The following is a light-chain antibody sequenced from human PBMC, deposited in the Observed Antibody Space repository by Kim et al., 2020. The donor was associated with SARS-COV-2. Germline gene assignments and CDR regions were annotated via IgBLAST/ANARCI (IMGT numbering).Light chain of an antibody. CDR1: QSVSSSY. CDR3: QPDGASPPA. J-gene: IGKJ3*01. Sequence: EIVLTQSPATLSLSPGERAALSCRASQSVSSSYLAWYQQKPGQAPRLLIYGASSRATCIPARFSGSGSGTEFTLTITRLEPDDFSVYSLQPDGASPPAFRRGTKVDI. V-gene: IGKV3-20*01. CDR2: GAS.